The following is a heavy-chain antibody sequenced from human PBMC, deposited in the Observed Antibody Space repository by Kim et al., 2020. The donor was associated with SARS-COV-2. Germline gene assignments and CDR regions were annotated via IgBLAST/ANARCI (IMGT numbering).Heavy chain of an antibody. V-gene: IGHV4-30-4*01. J-gene: IGHJ5*02. D-gene: IGHD2-21*01. CDR3: ARGGDYGGFDP. CDR2: IYYSGST. Sequence: SETLSLTCTVSGGSISSGDYYWSWIRQPPGKGLEWIGYIYYSGSTYYNPSLKSRVTISVDTSKNQFSLKLSSVTAADTAVYYCARGGDYGGFDPWGQGTLVTVSS. CDR1: GGSISSGDYY.